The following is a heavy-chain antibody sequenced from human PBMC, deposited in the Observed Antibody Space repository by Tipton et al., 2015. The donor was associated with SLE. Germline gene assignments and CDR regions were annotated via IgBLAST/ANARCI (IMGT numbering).Heavy chain of an antibody. V-gene: IGHV4-38-2*02. D-gene: IGHD2-21*01. Sequence: TLSLTCNVSGHSISSCYYWGWIRQFPGKGLEWIGSFYHSGSTYYNPSLKSRVTISVDTSKNQFSLKLTSVTAADTAVYYCAVNVVVKVQVDYWGPGALVTVSS. CDR2: FYHSGST. J-gene: IGHJ4*02. CDR3: AVNVVVKVQVDY. CDR1: GHSISSCYY.